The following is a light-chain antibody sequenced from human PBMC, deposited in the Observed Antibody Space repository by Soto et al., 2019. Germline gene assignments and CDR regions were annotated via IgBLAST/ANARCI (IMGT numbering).Light chain of an antibody. CDR1: QNVSSSY. CDR3: QQYGSSRKWT. Sequence: EIVLTQSPGTLSLSPGERATLSCRASQNVSSSYLAWYQQKPGQAPRLLIYGASSRATGIPDRFSGSGSGTDFTLTISRLEPEDFAVYYCQQYGSSRKWTFGQGTKVEIK. V-gene: IGKV3-20*01. J-gene: IGKJ1*01. CDR2: GAS.